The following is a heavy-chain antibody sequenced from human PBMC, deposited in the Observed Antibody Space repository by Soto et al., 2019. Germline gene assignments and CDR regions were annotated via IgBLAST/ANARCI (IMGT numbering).Heavy chain of an antibody. J-gene: IGHJ4*02. D-gene: IGHD3-10*01. CDR1: GFSFSDYS. Sequence: LVEAGGGLVYPGGSLRLSGVASGFSFSDYSMNWVRQAPGKGLQWVSYISSSSDNTYYADSVKRRFTVYRVNAKNALFLKMNSLRDDDAATYDCARLPKGSWVNAWGQGPRVTVSS. V-gene: IGHV3-48*02. CDR2: ISSSSDNT. CDR3: ARLPKGSWVNA.